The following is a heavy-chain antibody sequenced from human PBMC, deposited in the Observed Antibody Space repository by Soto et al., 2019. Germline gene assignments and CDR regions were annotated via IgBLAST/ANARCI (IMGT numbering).Heavy chain of an antibody. CDR1: GFTFSSYS. CDR3: ARGSMDDSSGYYYYYYGMDV. V-gene: IGHV3-21*01. D-gene: IGHD3-22*01. Sequence: VGSLRLSCAASGFTFSSYSMNWVRQAPGKGLEWVSSISSSSSYIYYADSVKGRFTISRDNAKNSLYLQMNSLRAEDTAVYYCARGSMDDSSGYYYYYYGMDVWGQGTTVTVSS. CDR2: ISSSSSYI. J-gene: IGHJ6*02.